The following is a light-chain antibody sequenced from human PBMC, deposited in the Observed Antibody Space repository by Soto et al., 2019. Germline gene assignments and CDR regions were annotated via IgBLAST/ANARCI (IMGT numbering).Light chain of an antibody. V-gene: IGKV3-20*01. CDR2: GAS. Sequence: IVWTKSPCALSWYPWARAALSCRASQSVSSSYLAWYQQKPGQAPRLLIYGASNRATGIPDRFSGSGSGTDFTLTISRLEPEDCAGYYSQQYDKSPLTFGGGTKPDIK. CDR3: QQYDKSPLT. J-gene: IGKJ4*01. CDR1: QSVSSSY.